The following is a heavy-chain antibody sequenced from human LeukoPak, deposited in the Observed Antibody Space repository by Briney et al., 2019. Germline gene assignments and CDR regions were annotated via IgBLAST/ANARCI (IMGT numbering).Heavy chain of an antibody. CDR3: ARGKPFYYFDY. J-gene: IGHJ4*02. V-gene: IGHV3-48*04. CDR2: VSSGSSTI. Sequence: PGGSLRLSCAASGFTFSSYSMNWVRQAPGEGLEWVSYVSSGSSTIYYADSVKGRFTISRDNAKNTLYLQMNSLRAEDTAVYYCARGKPFYYFDYWGQGTLVTVSS. CDR1: GFTFSSYS.